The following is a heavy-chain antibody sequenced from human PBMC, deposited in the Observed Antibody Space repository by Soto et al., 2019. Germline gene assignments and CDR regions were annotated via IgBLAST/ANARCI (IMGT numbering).Heavy chain of an antibody. D-gene: IGHD3-9*01. CDR1: GGSISSSSYY. J-gene: IGHJ5*02. Sequence: QLQLQESGPGLVKPSETLSLTCTVSGGSISSSSYYWGWIRQPPGKGLEWIGSIYYSGSTYYNPSLKSRVTISVDTSNIQFSLKLSSVTAADTAVYYCAGPYYDILTGYYKDWFDPWGQGTLVTVSS. CDR3: AGPYYDILTGYYKDWFDP. CDR2: IYYSGST. V-gene: IGHV4-39*01.